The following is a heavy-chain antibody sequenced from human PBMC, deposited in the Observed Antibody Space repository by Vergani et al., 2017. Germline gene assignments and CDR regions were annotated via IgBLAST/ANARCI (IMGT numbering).Heavy chain of an antibody. V-gene: IGHV5-51*01. CDR2: IHPADSDT. D-gene: IGHD3-22*01. Sequence: EVQLVLSGAEVKKPGESLKISCQISRYSFTNYWIGWVRQMPGKGLEWMGIIHPADSDTRYSPSFQGQVTISVDKSISTAYLQRSSLRASDSAMYYCARLYGRDSSGSKYFDYWGQGTLVTVSS. CDR1: RYSFTNYW. CDR3: ARLYGRDSSGSKYFDY. J-gene: IGHJ4*02.